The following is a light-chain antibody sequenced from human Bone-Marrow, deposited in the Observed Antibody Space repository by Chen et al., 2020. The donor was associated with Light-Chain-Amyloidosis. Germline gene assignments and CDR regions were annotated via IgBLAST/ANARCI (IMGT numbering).Light chain of an antibody. CDR1: SSDVGGDNP. CDR2: EVT. Sequence: QSALTQPASVSGSPGQSSTLASTGTSSDVGGDNPGSWYQKHPDTAPQLMIDEVTHPPSWVPDRFSDSKADTTAPLTISGLQTEDEADYFCSSYTITNTLVFGSGTRVTVL. V-gene: IGLV2-14*01. J-gene: IGLJ1*01. CDR3: SSYTITNTLV.